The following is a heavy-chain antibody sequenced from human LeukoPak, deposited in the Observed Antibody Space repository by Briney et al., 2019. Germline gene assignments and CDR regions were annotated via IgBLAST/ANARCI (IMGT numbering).Heavy chain of an antibody. CDR2: INPDSGGT. CDR3: ARDARGSDWYFDL. J-gene: IGHJ2*01. Sequence: ASVKVPCKASGYTFIGYYMHWVRQAPGQGLEWMGWINPDSGGTSYAQNFQGSVTMTRDTSISTAYMELSRLRSDDTAVYYCARDARGSDWYFDLWGRGTLVTVSS. V-gene: IGHV1-2*02. D-gene: IGHD3-10*01. CDR1: GYTFIGYY.